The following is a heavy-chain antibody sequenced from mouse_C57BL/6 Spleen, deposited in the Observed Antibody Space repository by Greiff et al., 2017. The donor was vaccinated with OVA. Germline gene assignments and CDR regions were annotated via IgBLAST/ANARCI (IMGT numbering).Heavy chain of an antibody. D-gene: IGHD1-1*01. CDR1: GFTFTDYY. J-gene: IGHJ2*01. Sequence: EVMLVESGGGLVQPGGSLSLSCAASGFTFTDYYMSWVRQPPGKALEWLGFIRNKANGYTTEYSASVKGRFTISRDNSQSILYLQMNALRAEDSATYYCARSTVVVPDYWGQGTTLTVSS. V-gene: IGHV7-3*01. CDR2: IRNKANGYTT. CDR3: ARSTVVVPDY.